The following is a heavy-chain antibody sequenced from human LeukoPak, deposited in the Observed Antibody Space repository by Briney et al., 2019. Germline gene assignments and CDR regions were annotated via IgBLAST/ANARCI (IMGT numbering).Heavy chain of an antibody. CDR2: IYSSGST. Sequence: SETLSLTCTVSDGSISISNYYWGWIRQPPRRGLDWIGSIYSSGSTYYSPSHKSRVTIPVDTSKNQFSLKLSSVTAADTAMYYCARVAPSTTFGVVTHRIFDYWGQGTLVTVSS. V-gene: IGHV4-39*07. CDR1: DGSISISNYY. CDR3: ARVAPSTTFGVVTHRIFDY. D-gene: IGHD3-3*01. J-gene: IGHJ4*02.